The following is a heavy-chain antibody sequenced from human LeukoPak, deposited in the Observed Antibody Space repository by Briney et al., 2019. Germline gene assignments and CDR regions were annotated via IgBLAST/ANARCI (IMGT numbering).Heavy chain of an antibody. V-gene: IGHV1-69*06. CDR2: IIPIFGTA. D-gene: IGHD3-22*01. Sequence: ASVKVSCKASGYTFTSYGISWVRQAPGQGLEWMGGIIPIFGTANYAQKFQGRVTITADKSTSTAYMELSSLRSEDTAVYYCARVGEGYYYDSSGLWGQGTLVTVSS. CDR3: ARVGEGYYYDSSGL. CDR1: GYTFTSYG. J-gene: IGHJ4*02.